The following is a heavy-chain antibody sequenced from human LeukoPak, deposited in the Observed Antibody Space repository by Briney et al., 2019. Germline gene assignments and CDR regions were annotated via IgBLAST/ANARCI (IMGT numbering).Heavy chain of an antibody. CDR1: GFTFSNAA. V-gene: IGHV3-23*01. Sequence: GGSLSLSCAASGFTFSNAAMTWVRQAPGKGLEWVSTITGSDDRTYYEDSVKGRFTISRDYSKNTLHLQMNSLRVEDTATYYCAEGPQLGSGYHPDYWGQGTLVTVSS. D-gene: IGHD3-22*01. J-gene: IGHJ4*02. CDR3: AEGPQLGSGYHPDY. CDR2: ITGSDDRT.